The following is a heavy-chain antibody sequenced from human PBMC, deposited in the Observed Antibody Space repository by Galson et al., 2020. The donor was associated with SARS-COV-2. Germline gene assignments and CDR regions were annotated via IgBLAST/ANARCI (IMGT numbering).Heavy chain of an antibody. Sequence: GESLKISCAASGFTFSSYAMSWVRQAPGKGLEWVSAISGSGGSTYYADSVKGRFTISRDNSKNTLYLQMNSLRAEDTAVYYCAKDGAAAGRSPSNFDYWGQGTLVTVSS. J-gene: IGHJ4*02. CDR3: AKDGAAAGRSPSNFDY. CDR1: GFTFSSYA. D-gene: IGHD6-13*01. V-gene: IGHV3-23*01. CDR2: ISGSGGST.